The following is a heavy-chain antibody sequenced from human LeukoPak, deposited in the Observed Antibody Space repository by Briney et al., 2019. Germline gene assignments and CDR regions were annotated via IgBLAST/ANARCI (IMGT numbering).Heavy chain of an antibody. Sequence: PSETLSLTCAVYGGSFSGYYWSWIRQPPGKGLEWIGEINHSGSTNYNPSLKSRVTISVDTSKNQFSLKLSSVTAADTAVYYCARCLGDFWSGYYTPPDVWGKGTTVTVSS. V-gene: IGHV4-34*01. CDR2: INHSGST. CDR3: ARCLGDFWSGYYTPPDV. CDR1: GGSFSGYY. J-gene: IGHJ6*04. D-gene: IGHD3-3*01.